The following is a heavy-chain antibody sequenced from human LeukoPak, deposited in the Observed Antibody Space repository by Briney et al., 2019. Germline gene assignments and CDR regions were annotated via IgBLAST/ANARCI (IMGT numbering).Heavy chain of an antibody. D-gene: IGHD2-21*02. V-gene: IGHV4-34*01. CDR3: ARRIVVVTAIHYFDY. CDR1: GGSLSGYY. J-gene: IGHJ4*02. CDR2: ISHSGGA. Sequence: SETLSRTCAVYGGSLSGYYWTWVRQPPGKGLEWIGEISHSGGAYYNPSLKSRVTISVDTSKNQFSLKLSSVTAADTAVYYCARRIVVVTAIHYFDYWGQGTLVTVSS.